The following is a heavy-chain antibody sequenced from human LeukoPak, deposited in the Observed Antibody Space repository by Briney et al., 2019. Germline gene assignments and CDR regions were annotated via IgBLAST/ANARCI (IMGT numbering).Heavy chain of an antibody. CDR2: IKSNTDGGTT. J-gene: IGHJ6*03. CDR1: GFTFSNAW. V-gene: IGHV3-15*01. Sequence: GGSLRLSCAASGFTFSNAWMSWVRQAPGKGLEWVGRIKSNTDGGTTDYAAPVKGRFTISRDDSKNTLYLQMNSLKTEDTAVYYCTDYHYYYYYMDVWGKGTTVTVSS. D-gene: IGHD4-11*01. CDR3: TDYHYYYYYMDV.